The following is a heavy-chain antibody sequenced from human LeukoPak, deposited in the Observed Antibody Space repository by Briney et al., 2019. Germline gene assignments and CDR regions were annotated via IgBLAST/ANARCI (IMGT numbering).Heavy chain of an antibody. Sequence: PSETLSLTCTVSGGSISSSYWSWIRQPPGKGLEWIGYMQYGGSTNYNPSLKSRVTISVDTSKNQFSLKLRSVTAADTAVYYCARHVTISGPYDASDIWGQGTMVTVSP. CDR3: ARHVTISGPYDASDI. CDR1: GGSISSSY. CDR2: MQYGGST. D-gene: IGHD5-24*01. J-gene: IGHJ3*02. V-gene: IGHV4-59*08.